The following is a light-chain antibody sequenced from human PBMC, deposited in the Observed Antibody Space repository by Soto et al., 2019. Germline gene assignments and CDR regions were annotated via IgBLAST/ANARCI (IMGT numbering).Light chain of an antibody. CDR3: SSYTSSSTPYV. V-gene: IGLV2-14*01. CDR1: SSDVGGYNY. CDR2: EVS. J-gene: IGLJ1*01. Sequence: SALTQPASVSGSPGQSITISCTGTSSDVGGYNYVSWYQQHPGKAPKLMIYEVSNRPSGVSNRFSGSKSGNTASLTISGLQADDEGDYYCSSYTSSSTPYVFGTGTKVTVL.